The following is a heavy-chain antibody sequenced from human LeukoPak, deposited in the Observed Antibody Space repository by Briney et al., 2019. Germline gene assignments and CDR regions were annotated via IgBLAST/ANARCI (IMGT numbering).Heavy chain of an antibody. J-gene: IGHJ4*02. CDR1: GFTSSTYG. D-gene: IGHD3-10*01. V-gene: IGHV3-33*01. CDR2: IWYDGSIK. CDR3: ARAVGPYDY. Sequence: GGSLRLSCAASGFTSSTYGIHWVRQAPGKGLEWVAVIWYDGSIKYHADSVKGRFTISRDNSKNTLYLQMNSLRAEDTAVYYCARAVGPYDYWGQGTLVTVSS.